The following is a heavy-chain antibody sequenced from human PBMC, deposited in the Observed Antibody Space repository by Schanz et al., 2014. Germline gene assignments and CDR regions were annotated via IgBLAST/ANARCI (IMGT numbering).Heavy chain of an antibody. D-gene: IGHD5-18*01. J-gene: IGHJ4*02. CDR3: VRVSFADPRLYRGMDRDIDY. CDR2: ISTSGTYM. V-gene: IGHV3-21*01. Sequence: EVQLVESGGGWVQPGGSLRLSCAASGFAFSSFAMTWVRQAPGRGLEWVSSISTSGTYMYIADSLKGRLTISRDDAKKSMYLQMNNLRAEDTAVYYCVRVSFADPRLYRGMDRDIDYWGQGTLVTVSS. CDR1: GFAFSSFA.